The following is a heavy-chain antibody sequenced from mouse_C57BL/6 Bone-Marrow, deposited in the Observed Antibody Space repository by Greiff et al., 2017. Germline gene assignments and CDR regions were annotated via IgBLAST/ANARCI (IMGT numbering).Heavy chain of an antibody. CDR3: TTRAFYYDYDGAWFAY. J-gene: IGHJ3*01. Sequence: EVKLQQSGAELVRPGASVKLSCTASGFNIQDDYMHWVKQRPEQGLEWIGWIDPENGDTEYASKFQGKATISADTSSNTAYLQLSSLTSEDTAVYYCTTRAFYYDYDGAWFAYWGQGTLGTVSA. CDR2: IDPENGDT. D-gene: IGHD2-4*01. V-gene: IGHV14-4*01. CDR1: GFNIQDDY.